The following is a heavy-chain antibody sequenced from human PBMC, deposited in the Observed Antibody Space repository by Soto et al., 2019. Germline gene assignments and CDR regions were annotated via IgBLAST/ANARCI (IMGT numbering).Heavy chain of an antibody. Sequence: QVQLVQSGAEVKKPGASVKVSCKASGYTFTSYDISWVRQAPGQGLEWMRWISAYNGNTKYAQNLQGRVTMTTDTSTSTAYMELMSLRSDDTAVYYCARRYCSGGSCYFDYWGQGTLVTVSS. CDR1: GYTFTSYD. V-gene: IGHV1-18*01. D-gene: IGHD2-15*01. CDR2: ISAYNGNT. J-gene: IGHJ4*02. CDR3: ARRYCSGGSCYFDY.